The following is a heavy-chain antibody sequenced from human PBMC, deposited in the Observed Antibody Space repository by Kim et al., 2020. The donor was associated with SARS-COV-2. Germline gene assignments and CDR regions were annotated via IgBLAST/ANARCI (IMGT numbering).Heavy chain of an antibody. CDR3: ARTSNWKFDY. V-gene: IGHV6-1*01. CDR2: N. J-gene: IGHJ4*02. Sequence: NDYAVGVKSRITINPDTYKNQFSLQRNSVTPEDTAVYYCARTSNWKFDYWGQGTLVTVSS. D-gene: IGHD1-20*01.